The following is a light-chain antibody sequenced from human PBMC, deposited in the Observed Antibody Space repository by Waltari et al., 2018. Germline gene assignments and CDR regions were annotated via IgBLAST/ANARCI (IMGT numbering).Light chain of an antibody. Sequence: DIQLTQSPSTLSAYVGERFTITCRASQSISNWLAWYQQKPGKAPKLLIYKASTLESGVPSRFSGSGSGTEFTLTISSLQPDDFATYYCQQYNSYSLLTFGGGTKVEIK. CDR3: QQYNSYSLLT. J-gene: IGKJ4*01. CDR2: KAS. CDR1: QSISNW. V-gene: IGKV1-5*03.